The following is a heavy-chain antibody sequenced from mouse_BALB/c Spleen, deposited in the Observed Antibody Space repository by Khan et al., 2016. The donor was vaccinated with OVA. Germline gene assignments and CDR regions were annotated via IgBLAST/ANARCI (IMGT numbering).Heavy chain of an antibody. V-gene: IGHV2-6-1*01. J-gene: IGHJ4*01. Sequence: QVQLKESGPGLVAPSQSLSITCTISGFSLTNYGVHWVRQPPGKGLEWLVVIWSDGSTTYNSALKSRLTISKDNSKSQVFLKMNSLQSEDTAVYFCARQPHFQYHPLDYWGQGTSVTVSS. CDR3: ARQPHFQYHPLDY. CDR1: GFSLTNYG. CDR2: IWSDGST.